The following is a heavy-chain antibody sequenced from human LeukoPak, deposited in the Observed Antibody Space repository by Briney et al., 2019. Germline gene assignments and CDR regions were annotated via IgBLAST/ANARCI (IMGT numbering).Heavy chain of an antibody. V-gene: IGHV3-11*04. CDR1: GFTFSDYY. Sequence: GGSLRLSCAASGFTFSDYYMSWVRQAPGKGLEWVSYISTSGTTIYYADSVKGRFTISRDNSKNTLYLQMNSLRAEDTAVYYCAKGRDYGDYVEWYYYYGMDVWGQGTTVTVSS. CDR2: ISTSGTTI. J-gene: IGHJ6*02. CDR3: AKGRDYGDYVEWYYYYGMDV. D-gene: IGHD4-17*01.